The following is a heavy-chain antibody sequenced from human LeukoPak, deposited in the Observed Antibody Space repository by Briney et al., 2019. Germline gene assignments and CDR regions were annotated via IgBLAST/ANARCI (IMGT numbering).Heavy chain of an antibody. CDR3: ARKGSGRNWFDP. D-gene: IGHD1-26*01. CDR1: GFTFSDYY. J-gene: IGHJ5*02. CDR2: ISSSSSYT. Sequence: GGSLRLSCAASGFTFSDYYMSWIRQAPGKGLEWVSYISSSSSYTNYVDSVKGRFTISRDNAKNSLYLQMNSLRAEDTAVYYCARKGSGRNWFDPWGQGTLVTVSS. V-gene: IGHV3-11*06.